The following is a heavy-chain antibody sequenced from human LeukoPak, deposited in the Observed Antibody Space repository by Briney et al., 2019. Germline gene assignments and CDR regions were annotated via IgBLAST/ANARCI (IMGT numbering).Heavy chain of an antibody. Sequence: SETLSLTCTVSGGSISTYYGSWVRQPPGKGLEWIGSVYYNGGTNYSPSLKSRVTMSVDTSKNQFSLKLNSVSAADTAVYYCARTGYCNGGSSPNLDYWGQGTLVTVSS. CDR1: GGSISTYY. CDR3: ARTGYCNGGSSPNLDY. D-gene: IGHD2-15*01. V-gene: IGHV4-59*12. J-gene: IGHJ4*02. CDR2: VYYNGGT.